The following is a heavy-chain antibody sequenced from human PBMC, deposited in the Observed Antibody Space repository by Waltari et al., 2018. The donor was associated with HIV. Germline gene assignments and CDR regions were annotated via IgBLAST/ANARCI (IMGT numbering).Heavy chain of an antibody. CDR1: GFTFSGYW. CDR3: ARADYDFWSGSVYYYYGMDV. J-gene: IGHJ6*02. Sequence: EVQLVESGGGLVQPGGSLRLSCAASGFTFSGYWMRWVSKAPGKGLEWVANIKQDGSEKYYVDSVKGRFTISRDNAKNSLYLQMNSLRAEDTAVYYCARADYDFWSGSVYYYYGMDVWGQGTTVTVSS. CDR2: IKQDGSEK. V-gene: IGHV3-7*01. D-gene: IGHD3-3*01.